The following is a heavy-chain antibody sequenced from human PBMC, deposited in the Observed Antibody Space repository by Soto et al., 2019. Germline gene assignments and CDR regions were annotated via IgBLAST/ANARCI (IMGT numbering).Heavy chain of an antibody. V-gene: IGHV3-53*02. D-gene: IGHD6-6*01. CDR1: GFTVSNYY. CDR3: ARDHGSSLALH. J-gene: IGHJ4*02. Sequence: VQLVESGGDMIQPGGSLRLSCAASGFTVSNYYMSWARQAPGKGLEWVSYIDGGGSTYYADSVRGRFTVSRDNSKNPLYLQMNSLRAEDTAVYYCARDHGSSLALHWGQGTLVTVSS. CDR2: IDGGGST.